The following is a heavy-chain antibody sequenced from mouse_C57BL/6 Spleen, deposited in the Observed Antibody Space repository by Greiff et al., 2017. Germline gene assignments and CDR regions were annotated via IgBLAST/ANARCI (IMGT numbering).Heavy chain of an antibody. CDR2: ISSGSSTI. Sequence: EVKLMESGGGLVKPGGSLKLSCAASGFTFSDYGMHWVRQAPEKGLEWVAYISSGSSTIYYADTVKGRFTISRDNAKNTLFLQMTSLRSEDTAMYYCARGRLDYWGQGTTLTVSS. CDR1: GFTFSDYG. J-gene: IGHJ2*01. D-gene: IGHD2-4*01. CDR3: ARGRLDY. V-gene: IGHV5-17*01.